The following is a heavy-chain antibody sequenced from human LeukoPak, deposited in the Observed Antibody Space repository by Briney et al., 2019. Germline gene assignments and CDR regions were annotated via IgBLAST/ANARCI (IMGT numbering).Heavy chain of an antibody. J-gene: IGHJ5*01. D-gene: IGHD3-10*01. CDR3: ARGRDVTYYYGSGSYYS. CDR2: MNPNSGNT. V-gene: IGHV1-8*01. CDR1: GYTFTSYD. Sequence: ASVKVSCKASGYTFTSYDINWVRQATGQGLEWMGWMNPNSGNTGYAQKFQGRVTMTRNTSISTAYMELSSLRSEDTAVYYCARGRDVTYYYGSGSYYSWGQEPWSPSPQ.